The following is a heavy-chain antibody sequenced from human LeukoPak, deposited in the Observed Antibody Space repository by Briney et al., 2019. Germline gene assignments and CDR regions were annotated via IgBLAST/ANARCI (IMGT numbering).Heavy chain of an antibody. CDR3: ARDPAGGAYDL. V-gene: IGHV3-7*03. J-gene: IGHJ3*01. CDR2: INSDGSEG. Sequence: GGSLRLSCAVSGFTFSGFWMSWSRQAPGKGLEWVASINSDGSEGYYADVVKGRFTISRDNAKNSLYLQINSLRAEDTAVYYCARDPAGGAYDLWGHGTLVTVSS. CDR1: GFTFSGFW.